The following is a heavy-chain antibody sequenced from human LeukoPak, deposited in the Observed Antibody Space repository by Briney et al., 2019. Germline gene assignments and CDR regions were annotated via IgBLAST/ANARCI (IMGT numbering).Heavy chain of an antibody. CDR3: ARPMISVMSLGADF. CDR1: GFTLSNYW. CDR2: ISSDGSST. D-gene: IGHD3/OR15-3a*01. V-gene: IGHV3-74*01. J-gene: IGHJ4*02. Sequence: AGGSLRLSCAVSGFTLSNYWMHWVRQAPGKGLVWVSCISSDGSSTNYADSVKGRFSISRDNAKNTLYLHMNSLRAEDTALYYCARPMISVMSLGADFWGQGSLVTVS.